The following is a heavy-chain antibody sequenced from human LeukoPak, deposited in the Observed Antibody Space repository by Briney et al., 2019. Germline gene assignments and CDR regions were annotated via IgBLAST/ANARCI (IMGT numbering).Heavy chain of an antibody. V-gene: IGHV3-72*01. D-gene: IGHD3-10*01. J-gene: IGHJ6*02. Sequence: PGGSLRLSCAASGFTFSDHYMDWVRQAPGKGLEWVGRIRNKANSYTTEYAASVKGRFTVSRDESKNSLYLQMTSLKTEDTAVYYCASSYYYGSGRDYYYGMDVWGQGTTVTVSS. CDR3: ASSYYYGSGRDYYYGMDV. CDR1: GFTFSDHY. CDR2: IRNKANSYTT.